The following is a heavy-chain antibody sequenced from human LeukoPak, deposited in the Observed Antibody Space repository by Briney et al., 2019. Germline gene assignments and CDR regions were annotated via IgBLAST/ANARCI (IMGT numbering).Heavy chain of an antibody. V-gene: IGHV4-39*01. CDR1: GGSISSSSYY. CDR2: IYYSGST. CDR3: ARGGHIVVVLSVSDGAFDI. Sequence: PSETLSLTCTVSGGSISSSSYYWGWIRQPPGKGLEWIGSIYYSGSTYYNPSLKSRVTISVDTSKNQFSLKLSSVTAADTAVYYCARGGHIVVVLSVSDGAFDIWGQGTMVTVSS. J-gene: IGHJ3*02. D-gene: IGHD2-2*01.